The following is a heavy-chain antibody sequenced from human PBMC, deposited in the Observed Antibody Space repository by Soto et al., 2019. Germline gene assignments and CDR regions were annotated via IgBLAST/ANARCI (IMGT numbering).Heavy chain of an antibody. Sequence: GASVKVSCKASGYTFTSYAMHWVHQAPGQRLEWMGWINAGNGNTKYSQKFQGRVTITRDTSASTAYMELSSLRSEDTAVYYCARDYDFWSGYYSYYYGMDVWGQGTTVTVSS. CDR1: GYTFTSYA. CDR3: ARDYDFWSGYYSYYYGMDV. J-gene: IGHJ6*02. V-gene: IGHV1-3*01. D-gene: IGHD3-3*01. CDR2: INAGNGNT.